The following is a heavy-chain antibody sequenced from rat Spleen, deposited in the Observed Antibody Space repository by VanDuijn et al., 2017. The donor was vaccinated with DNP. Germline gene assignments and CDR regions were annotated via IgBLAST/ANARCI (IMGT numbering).Heavy chain of an antibody. Sequence: EVQLRESGPGLVKPSQSLSLTCSVTGFSITSNYWAWIRKFPGNKMEWIGHISSSGSTSYHPSLKSRIYITRDTSKNQFFLQLSSVTTEDTATYYCARWNIGTSTLDYWGQGVMVTVSS. D-gene: IGHD1-5*01. CDR2: ISSSGST. V-gene: IGHV3-1*01. CDR3: ARWNIGTSTLDY. CDR1: GFSITSNY. J-gene: IGHJ2*01.